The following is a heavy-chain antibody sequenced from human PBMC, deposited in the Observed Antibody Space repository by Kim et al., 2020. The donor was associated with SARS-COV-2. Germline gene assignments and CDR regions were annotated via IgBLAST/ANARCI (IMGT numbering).Heavy chain of an antibody. CDR3: VRVMFRGDQYGMDV. D-gene: IGHD3-10*01. Sequence: GGSLRLSCAASGFTFSRFAMNWVRQAPGKGLEWVSYITSGSSAIYYAVSVKGRFTISRDNAKNSLYLQINSPRDEDTAVYYCVRVMFRGDQYGMDVWGQGTTVTVSS. CDR1: GFTFSRFA. J-gene: IGHJ6*02. V-gene: IGHV3-48*02. CDR2: ITSGSSAI.